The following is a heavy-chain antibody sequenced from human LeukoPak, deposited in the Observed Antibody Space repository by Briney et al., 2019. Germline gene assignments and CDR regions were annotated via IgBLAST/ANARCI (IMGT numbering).Heavy chain of an antibody. D-gene: IGHD3-10*01. CDR3: ARDRGVWFGEFDLDY. Sequence: GGSLRLSCAASGFTFSSYAIHWVRQAPGKGLEWVAVISYDGSNKYYADSVKGRFTISRDNSKNTLYLQMNSLRAEDTAVYYCARDRGVWFGEFDLDYWGQGTLVTVSS. J-gene: IGHJ4*02. CDR1: GFTFSSYA. V-gene: IGHV3-30*04. CDR2: ISYDGSNK.